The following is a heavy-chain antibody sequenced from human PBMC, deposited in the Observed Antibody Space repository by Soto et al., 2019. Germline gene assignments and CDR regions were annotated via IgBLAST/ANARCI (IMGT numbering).Heavy chain of an antibody. Sequence: QVQLVESGGGLVKPGGSLRLSCAASGFTFSDYYMSWIRPAPAKGLEWVSYISSSGSTIYYADSVKGRFTISRDNGKNSRYLQMNSLRAEDTAVYYCARDRMTRGYSYGYYYYGMDVWGQGTTVTVSS. V-gene: IGHV3-11*01. CDR1: GFTFSDYY. CDR2: ISSSGSTI. D-gene: IGHD5-18*01. CDR3: ARDRMTRGYSYGYYYYGMDV. J-gene: IGHJ6*02.